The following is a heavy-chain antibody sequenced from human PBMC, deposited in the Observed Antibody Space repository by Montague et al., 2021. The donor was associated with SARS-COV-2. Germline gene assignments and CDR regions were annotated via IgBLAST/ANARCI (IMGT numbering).Heavy chain of an antibody. CDR2: IYSSGST. Sequence: SETLSLTCTVSGGSISSYYWSWIRQPAGKGLEWIGRIYSSGSTNYNPSLKSRVTISVDTSKNHFTLRLSSVTAADTVVYYCANFRRTQLLFGPLYYGMDVWGQGTTVTVSS. J-gene: IGHJ6*02. V-gene: IGHV4-4*07. CDR1: GGSISSYY. CDR3: ANFRRTQLLFGPLYYGMDV. D-gene: IGHD2-2*01.